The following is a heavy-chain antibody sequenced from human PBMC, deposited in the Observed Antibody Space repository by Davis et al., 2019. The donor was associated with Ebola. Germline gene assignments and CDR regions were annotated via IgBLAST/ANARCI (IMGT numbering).Heavy chain of an antibody. Sequence: MPSETLSLTCTVSGGSISSYYWSWIRQPPGKGLEWIGYIYYSGSTNYNPSLKSRVTISVDTSKNQFSLKLSSVTAADTAVYYCARDSSGYYFQDAFDIWGQGTMVTVSS. D-gene: IGHD3-22*01. J-gene: IGHJ3*02. V-gene: IGHV4-59*08. CDR2: IYYSGST. CDR3: ARDSSGYYFQDAFDI. CDR1: GGSISSYY.